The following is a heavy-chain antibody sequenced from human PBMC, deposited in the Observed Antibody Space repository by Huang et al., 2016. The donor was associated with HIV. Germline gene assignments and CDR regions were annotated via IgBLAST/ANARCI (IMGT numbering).Heavy chain of an antibody. J-gene: IGHJ6*02. Sequence: VESGGRSVQPGGSINLSCVGSTFTFGAYWMSWVRQPAGKGMEWVANIKQDESEKYYVDSVKGRFNISRDNARKVLCLEMDDLRVEDTAIYFCATKTAGMDIWGQGTTVTVSS. D-gene: IGHD1-7*01. CDR2: IKQDESEK. V-gene: IGHV3-7*01. CDR1: TFTFGAYW. CDR3: ATKTAGMDI.